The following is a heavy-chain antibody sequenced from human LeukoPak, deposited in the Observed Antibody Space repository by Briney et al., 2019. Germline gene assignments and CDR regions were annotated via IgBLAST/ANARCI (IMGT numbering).Heavy chain of an antibody. CDR2: MNPNSGNT. D-gene: IGHD3-3*01. CDR3: ARSILRVLEWLTNLHYFDY. J-gene: IGHJ4*02. Sequence: ASVKVSCEASGYTFTSYDIKWVRQATGQGLEWMGWMNPNSGNTGYAQKFQGRVTITRNTSISAAYMELSSLRSEDTVVYYCARSILRVLEWLTNLHYFDYGGQGTLVTVSS. V-gene: IGHV1-8*03. CDR1: GYTFTSYD.